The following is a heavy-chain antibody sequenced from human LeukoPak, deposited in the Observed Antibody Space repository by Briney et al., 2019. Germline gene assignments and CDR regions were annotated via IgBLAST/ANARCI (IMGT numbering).Heavy chain of an antibody. D-gene: IGHD4-17*01. CDR3: ARGRGEDYGDTRPDY. J-gene: IGHJ4*02. CDR2: INHSGSA. V-gene: IGHV4-34*01. Sequence: PSETLSLTCAVYGGSFSGYYWSWIRQPPGKGLEWIGEINHSGSANYNPSLKSRVTISVDTSKNQFSLKLSSVTAADTAVYYCARGRGEDYGDTRPDYWGQGTLVTVSS. CDR1: GGSFSGYY.